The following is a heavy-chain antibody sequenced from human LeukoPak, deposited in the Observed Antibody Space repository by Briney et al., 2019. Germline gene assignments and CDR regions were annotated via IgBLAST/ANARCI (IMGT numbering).Heavy chain of an antibody. J-gene: IGHJ4*02. CDR1: GYTFTGYY. V-gene: IGHV1-2*02. D-gene: IGHD5-18*01. CDR2: INPNSGGT. Sequence: GASVKVSCKASGYTFTGYYMHWVRQAPGQGLEWMGWINPNSGGTNYAQKFQGRVTMTRDTSISTAYMELSRLRSDDTAVYYCARDLSYGYSPLDYWGQGTLVTVSS. CDR3: ARDLSYGYSPLDY.